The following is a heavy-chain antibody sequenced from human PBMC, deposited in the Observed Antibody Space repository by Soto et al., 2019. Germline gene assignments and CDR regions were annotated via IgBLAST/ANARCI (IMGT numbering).Heavy chain of an antibody. J-gene: IGHJ5*02. Sequence: SETLSLTCTVSGGSIRRGDNYWSWIRQTPGKGLEWIGYIYYRGSTYYNQSLKSRVTISVDTSMNQFSLTLTSVTAADTAVYYCARPRYYYDSSGYYQYNWFDPWGQGTLVTVSS. CDR1: GGSIRRGDNY. CDR2: IYYRGST. D-gene: IGHD3-22*01. CDR3: ARPRYYYDSSGYYQYNWFDP. V-gene: IGHV4-30-4*01.